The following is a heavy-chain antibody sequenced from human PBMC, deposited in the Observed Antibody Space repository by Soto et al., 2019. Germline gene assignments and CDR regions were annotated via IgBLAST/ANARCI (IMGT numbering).Heavy chain of an antibody. CDR1: GYTFTSYY. Sequence: ASVKVSCKASGYTFTSYYMHWVRQAPGQGLEWMGIINPSGGSTSYAQKFQGRVTMTRDTSTSTVYMELSSLRSEDTAVYYCARDRDGPSEEGTRAFGMDVWGQGTTVTVSS. V-gene: IGHV1-46*01. J-gene: IGHJ6*02. CDR3: ARDRDGPSEEGTRAFGMDV. CDR2: INPSGGST. D-gene: IGHD1-1*01.